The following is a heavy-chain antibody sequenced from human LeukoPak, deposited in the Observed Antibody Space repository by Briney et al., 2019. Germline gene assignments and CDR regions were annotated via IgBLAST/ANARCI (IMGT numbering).Heavy chain of an antibody. V-gene: IGHV3-53*05. CDR1: GLTVSNNY. CDR2: IYSGGST. J-gene: IGHJ4*02. D-gene: IGHD3-10*01. CDR3: ARDDDHYGSGSCYFDY. Sequence: PGGSLRLSCAVSGLTVSNNYMSWVRQAPGKGLEWVSVIYSGGSTYYADSVKGRFTISRDNSKNTLYLQLNSLRAEGTAVYYCARDDDHYGSGSCYFDYWVQGTLATVPS.